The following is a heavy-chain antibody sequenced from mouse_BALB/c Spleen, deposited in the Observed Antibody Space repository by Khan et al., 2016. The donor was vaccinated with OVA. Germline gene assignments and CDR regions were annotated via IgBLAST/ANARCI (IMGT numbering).Heavy chain of an antibody. CDR2: IYPGDGDT. V-gene: IGHV1-80*01. CDR3: ARHYVMDY. CDR1: GYAFSSYW. J-gene: IGHJ4*01. Sequence: VELVESGAELVRPGSSVKISCKASGYAFSSYWMNWVKQRPGQGLEWIGQIYPGDGDTNYNGKFKGKATLTADKSSSTAYMQLSRLTSEDSAVYFCARHYVMDYWGQGTSVTVSS.